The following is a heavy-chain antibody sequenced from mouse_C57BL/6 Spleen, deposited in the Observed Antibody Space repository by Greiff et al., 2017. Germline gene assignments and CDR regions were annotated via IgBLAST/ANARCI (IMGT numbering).Heavy chain of an antibody. Sequence: LVESGDGLVKPGGSLKLFCPASGFTLSSYAMSWVRQTPEKRLEWVGYISSGGDYIYYADTVKGRFTISRDNARNTLYLQISSLKSEDTAMYYCARDNYGRPFAYWGQGTLVTVSA. D-gene: IGHD1-1*01. V-gene: IGHV5S21*01. CDR1: GFTLSSYA. CDR3: ARDNYGRPFAY. CDR2: ISSGGDYI. J-gene: IGHJ3*01.